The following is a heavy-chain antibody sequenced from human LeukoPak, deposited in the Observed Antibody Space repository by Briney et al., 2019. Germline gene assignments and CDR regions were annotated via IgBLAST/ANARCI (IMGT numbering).Heavy chain of an antibody. CDR3: GRDWKLDY. V-gene: IGHV3-23*01. Sequence: GGSLRLSCAASGFTFNNYPMSWVRQAPGKGLEWVSAISDNGGDTKYADSVEGRFTISRDNSKKTLYLQMNSVRVEDTAIYYCGRDWKLDYWGQGTLVTVSS. CDR2: ISDNGGDT. D-gene: IGHD1-1*01. J-gene: IGHJ4*02. CDR1: GFTFNNYP.